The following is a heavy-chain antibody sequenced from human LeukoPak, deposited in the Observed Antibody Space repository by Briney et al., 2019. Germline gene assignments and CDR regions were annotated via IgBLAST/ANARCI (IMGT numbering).Heavy chain of an antibody. V-gene: IGHV3-21*01. CDR2: ITSSSSYT. J-gene: IGHJ4*02. Sequence: GGSLRLSCAAPGITFSNYNMNWVRQAPGKGLEWISSITSSSSYTFYADSVKGRFTISRDNAKNSLYLQMDSLRAEDTAMYYCAREILEPGKTHEYWGQGTLVTVSS. CDR1: GITFSNYN. CDR3: AREILEPGKTHEY. D-gene: IGHD1-1*01.